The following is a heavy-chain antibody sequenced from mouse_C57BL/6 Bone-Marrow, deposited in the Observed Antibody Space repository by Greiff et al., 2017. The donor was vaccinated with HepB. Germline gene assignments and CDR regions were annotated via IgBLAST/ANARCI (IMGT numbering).Heavy chain of an antibody. D-gene: IGHD1-1*01. CDR3: ARRDPYGSSPYWYFDV. CDR1: GYSFTDYN. Sequence: VQLQQSGPELVKPGASVKISCKASGYSFTDYNMNWVKQSNGKSLEWIGVINPNYGTTSYNQKFKGKATLTVDQSSSTAYMQLNSLTSEDSAVYDCARRDPYGSSPYWYFDVWGTGTTVTVSS. CDR2: INPNYGTT. J-gene: IGHJ1*03. V-gene: IGHV1-39*01.